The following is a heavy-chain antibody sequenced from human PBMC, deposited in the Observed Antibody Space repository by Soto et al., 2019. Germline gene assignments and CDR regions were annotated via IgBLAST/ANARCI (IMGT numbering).Heavy chain of an antibody. J-gene: IGHJ4*02. D-gene: IGHD3-16*01. CDR1: GFTFSSYG. CDR2: IWYDGSNK. V-gene: IGHV3-33*01. Sequence: GGSLRLSCAASGFTFSSYGMHWVRQAPGKGLEWVAVIWYDGSNKYYADSVKGRFTISRDNSKNTLYLQMNSLRAEDTAVYYCARDWGVMYYFDYWGQGTLVTVSS. CDR3: ARDWGVMYYFDY.